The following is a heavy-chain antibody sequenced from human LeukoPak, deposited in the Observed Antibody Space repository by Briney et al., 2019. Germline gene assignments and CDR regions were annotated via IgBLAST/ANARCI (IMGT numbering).Heavy chain of an antibody. CDR1: GYTFTGFY. J-gene: IGHJ4*02. CDR2: INPNSGGT. CDR3: ARAADTAMAHFDY. Sequence: ASVNVSCTASGYTFTGFYMHWVRQAPGPGLEWMGWINPNSGGTNYAQKFQGRVTMTRDTSISTAYMELSRLRSDDTAVYYCARAADTAMAHFDYWGQGTLVTVSS. V-gene: IGHV1-2*02. D-gene: IGHD5-18*01.